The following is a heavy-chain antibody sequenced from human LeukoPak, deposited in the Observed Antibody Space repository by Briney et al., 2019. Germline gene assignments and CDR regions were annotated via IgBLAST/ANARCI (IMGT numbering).Heavy chain of an antibody. Sequence: SGTLSLTCAVSGGSISSSNWWSWVRQPPGEGLEWIGEIYHSGSTNYNPSLKSRVTISVDTSKNQFSLKLSSVTAADTAVYYCAASTWIPRGGVWGQGTTVTVSS. CDR1: GGSISSSNW. CDR3: AASTWIPRGGV. D-gene: IGHD5-18*01. J-gene: IGHJ6*02. CDR2: IYHSGST. V-gene: IGHV4-4*02.